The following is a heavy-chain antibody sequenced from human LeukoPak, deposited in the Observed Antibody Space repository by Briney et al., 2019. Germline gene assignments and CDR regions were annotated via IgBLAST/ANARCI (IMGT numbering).Heavy chain of an antibody. D-gene: IGHD5-24*01. Sequence: GGSLRLSCAASGFIFSAYSMNWVPQAPGKGLEWVSSIKSDSSHISYANSVRGRSTISRDNGQNSLYLQINSLRVEDTAVYYCAKDSDGYNYWGQGTLVTVSS. CDR2: IKSDSSHI. CDR1: GFIFSAYS. J-gene: IGHJ4*02. CDR3: AKDSDGYNY. V-gene: IGHV3-21*01.